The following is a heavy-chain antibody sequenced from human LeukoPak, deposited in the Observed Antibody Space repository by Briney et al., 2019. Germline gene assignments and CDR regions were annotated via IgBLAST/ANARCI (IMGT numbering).Heavy chain of an antibody. CDR2: IKKDGSER. CDR1: GFTFSRSW. J-gene: IGHJ4*02. Sequence: GGSLRLSCATSGFTFSRSWMSWVRQAPGKGLEWLANIKKDGSERYYVDSVKRRFTISRDNDEHSLYLQMNNLGAEDTAVYYCATSLDAPGNYWGQGILVSVSS. D-gene: IGHD6-13*01. V-gene: IGHV3-7*01. CDR3: ATSLDAPGNY.